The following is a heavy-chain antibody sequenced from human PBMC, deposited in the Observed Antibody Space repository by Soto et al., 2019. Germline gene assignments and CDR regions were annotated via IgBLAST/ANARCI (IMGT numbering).Heavy chain of an antibody. V-gene: IGHV3-30-3*01. D-gene: IGHD6-6*01. CDR3: ARDKVYSSSSEVSWFDP. J-gene: IGHJ5*02. Sequence: PGGSLRLSCAASGFTFSSYAMHWVRQAPGKGLEWVAVISYDGSNKYYADSVKGRFTISRDNSKNTLYLQMNSLRAEDTAVYYCARDKVYSSSSEVSWFDPWGQGTLVTVSS. CDR1: GFTFSSYA. CDR2: ISYDGSNK.